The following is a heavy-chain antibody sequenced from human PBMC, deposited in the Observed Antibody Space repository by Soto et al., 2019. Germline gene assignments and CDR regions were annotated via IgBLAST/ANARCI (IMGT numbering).Heavy chain of an antibody. Sequence: QVQLVESGGGVVQPGRSLRLSCAASGFTFSSYGMHWVRQAPGKGLEWVAVMSYDGRNKYYADSVKGRFTISRDNSKKTLYLQMNSLRAEDTAVYYCARDFPYMDYWGQGTLVTVSS. V-gene: IGHV3-30*03. J-gene: IGHJ4*02. CDR1: GFTFSSYG. CDR2: MSYDGRNK. CDR3: ARDFPYMDY. D-gene: IGHD3-16*01.